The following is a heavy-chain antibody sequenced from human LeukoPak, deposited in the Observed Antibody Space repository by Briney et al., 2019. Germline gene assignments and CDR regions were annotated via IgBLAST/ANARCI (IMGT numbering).Heavy chain of an antibody. J-gene: IGHJ3*02. D-gene: IGHD5-18*01. V-gene: IGHV3-53*01. Sequence: PGGSLRLSCAASGFTVSSNYMSWVRQAPGKGLEWVSVFYSGIGTYYADSVKGRFTISSDNSKNTLYLQMNSLRAEDTAMYYCARRRDERGYKDIFDIWGQGTMVTVSS. CDR3: ARRRDERGYKDIFDI. CDR2: FYSGIGT. CDR1: GFTVSSNY.